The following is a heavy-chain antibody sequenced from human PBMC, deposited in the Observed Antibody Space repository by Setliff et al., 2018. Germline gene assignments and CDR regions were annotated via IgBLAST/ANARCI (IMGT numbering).Heavy chain of an antibody. CDR2: ITHSGST. CDR1: GDSMTGNH. D-gene: IGHD5-12*01. J-gene: IGHJ4*02. CDR3: ARGGTFRYFDF. Sequence: SETLSLTCTVSGDSMTGNHWSWVRQSPGKGLEWIGYITHSGSTKYNPSLKSRVAITIVASKKQFSLELSSVTAADTAVYHCARGGTFRYFDFWGQGAPVTVSS. V-gene: IGHV4-59*01.